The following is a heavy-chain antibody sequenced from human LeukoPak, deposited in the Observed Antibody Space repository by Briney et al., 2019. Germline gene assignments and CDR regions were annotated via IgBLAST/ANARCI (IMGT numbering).Heavy chain of an antibody. CDR1: GYTFTVYY. Sequence: ASVKVSCKASGYTFTVYYMHWVRQAPGQGLEWMGRINPNSCGTNYAQNFQGRVTMTRDTSISTAYMELSRLISDNTAVYYCARHWFDPCGQGTLVTVSS. CDR3: ARHWFDP. CDR2: INPNSCGT. V-gene: IGHV1-2*06. J-gene: IGHJ5*02.